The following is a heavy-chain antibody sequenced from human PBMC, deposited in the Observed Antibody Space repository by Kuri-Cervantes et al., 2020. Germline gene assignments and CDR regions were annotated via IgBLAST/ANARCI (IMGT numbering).Heavy chain of an antibody. CDR3: ASIARAETCSSTSCPFDY. J-gene: IGHJ4*02. CDR1: VGTFSSYA. CDR2: IIPIFGTA. D-gene: IGHD2-2*01. V-gene: IGHV1-69*13. Sequence: SVKVSCKASVGTFSSYAISWVRQAPGQGLEWMGGIIPIFGTANYAQKFQGRVTITADESTSTAYMELSSLRSEDTAVYYCASIARAETCSSTSCPFDYWGQGTLVTVSS.